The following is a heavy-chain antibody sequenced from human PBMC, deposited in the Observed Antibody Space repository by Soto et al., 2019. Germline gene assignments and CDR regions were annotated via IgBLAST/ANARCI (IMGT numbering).Heavy chain of an antibody. CDR3: AKGTAAVTPGAFDV. CDR2: ISSRGSTT. Sequence: GASVKVSCKAGGYTFSDYYIQWVRQAPGKGLEWVAVISSRGSTTYSVDSVKGRFSISRDNSRNTLYLQMNSLRAEDTAVYFCAKGTAAVTPGAFDVWGQGTMVTVSS. D-gene: IGHD2-21*02. CDR1: GYTFSDYY. V-gene: IGHV3-23*01. J-gene: IGHJ3*01.